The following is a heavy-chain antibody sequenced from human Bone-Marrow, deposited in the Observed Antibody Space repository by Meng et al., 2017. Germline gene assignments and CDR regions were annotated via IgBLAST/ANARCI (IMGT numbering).Heavy chain of an antibody. CDR2: IYWDDDK. CDR1: GFSLRTGGVG. CDR3: AHEGRPYCSGGSCYAFDY. D-gene: IGHD2-15*01. V-gene: IGHV2-5*02. J-gene: IGHJ4*02. Sequence: TLSLTCTFSGFSLRTGGVGVGWIRQPPGKALEWVALIYWDDDKRYSPSLKNRLTITKDTSKNQVVLTLTDVDPADTATYYCAHEGRPYCSGGSCYAFDYWGQGTLVTVSS.